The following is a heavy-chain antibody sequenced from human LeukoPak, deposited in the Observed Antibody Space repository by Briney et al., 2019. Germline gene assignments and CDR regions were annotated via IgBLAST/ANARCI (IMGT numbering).Heavy chain of an antibody. CDR2: IYHSGST. D-gene: IGHD2-2*01. CDR1: GGSISSGGYS. V-gene: IGHV4-30-2*01. Sequence: SQTLSLTCAVSGGSISSGGYSWSWIRQPPGKGLEWIGYIYHSGSTNYNPSLKSRVTISVDTSKNQFSLKLSSVTAADTAVYYCASRDYCSSTSCPGGPDAFDIWGQGTMVTVSS. J-gene: IGHJ3*02. CDR3: ASRDYCSSTSCPGGPDAFDI.